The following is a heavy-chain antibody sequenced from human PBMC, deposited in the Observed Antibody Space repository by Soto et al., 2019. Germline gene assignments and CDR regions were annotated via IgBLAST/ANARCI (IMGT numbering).Heavy chain of an antibody. CDR2: MSPNSGAT. CDR1: GYTFTSYD. J-gene: IGHJ6*02. CDR3: ARGVDAGVDV. V-gene: IGHV1-8*01. Sequence: QVQLVQSGAEVTKPGASVKVSCKASGYTFTSYDINWVRQATGQGLEWMGWMSPNSGATGYEQKCQGRVTMTRDTSISTAYMELSNLRSEDTAIYYCARGVDAGVDVWGQGSTVTVSS. D-gene: IGHD1-1*01.